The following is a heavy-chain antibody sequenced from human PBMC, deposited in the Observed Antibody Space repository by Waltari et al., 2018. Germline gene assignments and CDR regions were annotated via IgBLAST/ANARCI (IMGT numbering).Heavy chain of an antibody. CDR1: GGSITSYY. Sequence: QVQLQESGPGLVKPSETLSLTCTVSGGSITSYYCSLIRQPPGTGLEWIGYIYYRGRTNYNPPLKSRVTISVDTSKNQFSLKLSSVTAADTAVYYCASAESGYSSGWYNYWGQGTLVTVSS. V-gene: IGHV4-59*01. CDR2: IYYRGRT. J-gene: IGHJ4*02. D-gene: IGHD6-19*01. CDR3: ASAESGYSSGWYNY.